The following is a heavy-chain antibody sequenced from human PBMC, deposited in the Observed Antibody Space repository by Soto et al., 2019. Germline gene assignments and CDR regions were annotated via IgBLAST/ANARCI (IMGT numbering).Heavy chain of an antibody. CDR3: AREPLCGGRCYDNYFDP. CDR2: INIGNGNT. Sequence: ASVKVSCKASGYTFTYYPIHWVRQAPGQRLEWIGWINIGNGNTASSQKFQDGVTITRETSASTAYMELTSLRSEDTAVYYCAREPLCGGRCYDNYFDPWGQGTLVTVS. J-gene: IGHJ5*02. V-gene: IGHV1-3*04. CDR1: GYTFTYYP. D-gene: IGHD2-15*01.